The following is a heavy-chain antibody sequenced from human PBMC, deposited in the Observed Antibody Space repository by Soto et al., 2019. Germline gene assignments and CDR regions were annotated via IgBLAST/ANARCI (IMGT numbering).Heavy chain of an antibody. Sequence: EVQLLESGGGLVQPGGSLRLSCGASGFTFSSYGMSWVRQGPGKGLEWVADISGSGDATHYADSVKGHFTSSRDNSKNTLFLQMNSLRAEDTAICACARGAWASIHDPWGQGTLVIVSS. CDR1: GFTFSSYG. V-gene: IGHV3-23*01. CDR2: ISGSGDAT. J-gene: IGHJ5*02. CDR3: ARGAWASIHDP. D-gene: IGHD3-16*01.